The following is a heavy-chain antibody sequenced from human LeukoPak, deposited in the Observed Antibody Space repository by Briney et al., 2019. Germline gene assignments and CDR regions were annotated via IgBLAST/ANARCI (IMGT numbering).Heavy chain of an antibody. CDR3: AKQTVVRTAYYGY. J-gene: IGHJ4*02. Sequence: GGSLRLSCAASEFTFGNYAMSWVRQAPGKGLEWVSAISGSGDTTYYADSVKGRFTISRDNSKNTLYLQLNSLRAEDTAAYYCAKQTVVRTAYYGYWGQGTLVTVSS. V-gene: IGHV3-23*01. CDR1: EFTFGNYA. CDR2: ISGSGDTT. D-gene: IGHD2-15*01.